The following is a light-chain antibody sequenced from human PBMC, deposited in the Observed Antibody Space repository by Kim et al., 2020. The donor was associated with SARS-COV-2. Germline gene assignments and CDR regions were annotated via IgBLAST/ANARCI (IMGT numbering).Light chain of an antibody. CDR1: SSDIGDYNY. CDR2: DVN. J-gene: IGLJ1*01. CDR3: ASYTSMDYV. Sequence: PIQSITISCTGTSSDIGDYNYVSWYQQYPGSAPQVILYDVNNPPSGVSDRFSGSKSGNTASLTISGLEAEDEAIYYCASYTSMDYVFGTGTKVTVL. V-gene: IGLV2-14*03.